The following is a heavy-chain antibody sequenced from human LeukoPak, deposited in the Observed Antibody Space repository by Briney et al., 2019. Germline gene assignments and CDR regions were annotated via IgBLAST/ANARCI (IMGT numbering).Heavy chain of an antibody. V-gene: IGHV2-70*11. CDR2: IDWDDDK. CDR3: ARFSSWYGFDY. J-gene: IGHJ4*02. D-gene: IGHD6-13*01. CDR1: GFSLSTSGMC. Sequence: SGPALVKPTQTLTLTCTFSGFSLSTSGMCVGWIRQPPGKALEWLARIDWDDDKYYSTSLKTRLTISKDPSKNQVVLTVSNMDPVDTATYYCARFSSWYGFDYWGQGTLVTVSS.